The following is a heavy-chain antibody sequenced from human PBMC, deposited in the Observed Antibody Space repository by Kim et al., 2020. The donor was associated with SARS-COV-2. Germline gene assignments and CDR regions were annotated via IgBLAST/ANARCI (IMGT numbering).Heavy chain of an antibody. D-gene: IGHD1-7*01. V-gene: IGHV1-8*01. CDR1: GYTFTSYD. CDR2: MNPNSGNT. CDR3: ARGITGTTSSQFFICRKRSAFYYYMDV. J-gene: IGHJ6*03. Sequence: ASVKVSCKASGYTFTSYDINWVRQATGQGLEWMGWMNPNSGNTGYAQKFQGRVTMTRNTSISTAYMELSRLRSEDTAVYYCARGITGTTSSQFFICRKRSAFYYYMDVWGKGTTVTVSS.